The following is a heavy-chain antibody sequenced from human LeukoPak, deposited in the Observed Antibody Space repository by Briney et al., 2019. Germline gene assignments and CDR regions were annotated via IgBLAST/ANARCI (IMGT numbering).Heavy chain of an antibody. V-gene: IGHV3-7*01. CDR1: GFTFSNYW. CDR3: ARPELPGWSVLFDF. Sequence: SGGSLRLSCAASGFTFSNYWMSWVRQAPGKGLEWVANINQDGSEKYYADSVKGRFTISRDNAKNSLYLQMNSLRAEDTAVYFCARPELPGWSVLFDFWGQGTLVTVSS. J-gene: IGHJ4*02. CDR2: INQDGSEK. D-gene: IGHD2-15*01.